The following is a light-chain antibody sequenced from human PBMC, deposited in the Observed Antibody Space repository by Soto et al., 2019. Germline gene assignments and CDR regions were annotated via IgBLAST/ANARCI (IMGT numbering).Light chain of an antibody. CDR2: DVS. J-gene: IGLJ1*01. Sequence: QSVLTQPASVSGSPGQSITISCTGTSRDVGGYNYVSWYQQHPGKAPKLMIYDVSNRPSGVSNRFSGSKSGNTASLTISGLQAEDEADYYCSSYTSSSTLDNVFGTGTKVTVL. V-gene: IGLV2-14*01. CDR1: SRDVGGYNY. CDR3: SSYTSSSTLDNV.